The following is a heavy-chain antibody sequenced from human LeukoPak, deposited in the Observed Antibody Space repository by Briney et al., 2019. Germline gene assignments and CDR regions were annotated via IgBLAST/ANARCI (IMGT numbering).Heavy chain of an antibody. CDR2: INPNSGGT. V-gene: IGHV1-2*02. D-gene: IGHD4-11*01. J-gene: IGHJ5*02. CDR3: ARMTTVTSSWFDP. CDR1: GYTFAGYY. Sequence: ASVKVSCKASGYTFAGYYMHWVRQAPGQGLEWMGWINPNSGGTNYAQKFQGRVTMTRDTSISTAYMELSSLRAEDTAVYYCARMTTVTSSWFDPWGQGTLVTVSS.